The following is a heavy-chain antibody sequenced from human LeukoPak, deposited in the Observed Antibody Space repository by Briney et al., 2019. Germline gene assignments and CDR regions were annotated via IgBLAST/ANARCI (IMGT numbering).Heavy chain of an antibody. J-gene: IGHJ5*01. D-gene: IGHD2-2*01. CDR1: GGSISSGSYY. CDR3: ARDWLGYCSSTSCYTTPNWFDP. CDR2: IYTSGST. Sequence: SQTLSLTCTVSGGSISSGSYYWSWIRQPAGKGLEWIGRIYTSGSTNYNPSLKSRVTMSVDTSKNQFSLKLSSVTAADTAVYYCARDWLGYCSSTSCYTTPNWFDPWGQGTLVTVSS. V-gene: IGHV4-61*02.